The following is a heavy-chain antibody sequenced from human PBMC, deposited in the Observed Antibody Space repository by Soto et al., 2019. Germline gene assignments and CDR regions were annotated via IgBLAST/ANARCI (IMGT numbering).Heavy chain of an antibody. D-gene: IGHD6-6*01. J-gene: IGHJ6*03. CDR2: IYYSGST. V-gene: IGHV4-59*08. Sequence: SETLSITCTVSGGSISSYYWSWIRQPPGKGLEWIGYIYYSGSTNYNPSLKSRVTISVDTSKNQFSLKLSSVTAADTAVYYCARRYRSSSSGSYYYYYMDVWGKGTTVTVSS. CDR3: ARRYRSSSSGSYYYYYMDV. CDR1: GGSISSYY.